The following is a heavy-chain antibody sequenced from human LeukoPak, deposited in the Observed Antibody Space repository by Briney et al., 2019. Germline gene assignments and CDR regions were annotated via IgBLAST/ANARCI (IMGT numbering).Heavy chain of an antibody. D-gene: IGHD6-13*01. CDR3: ARVSIAAAGPTVFDY. CDR2: IWSDGNNK. Sequence: GGSLRLSCAASGFTFSSCVMHWVRQAPGKGPEWVAAIWSDGNNKYYADSVKGRFTISRDNSKNMLYLQMNSLRAEDTAVFYCARVSIAAAGPTVFDYWGQGTLVTVSS. CDR1: GFTFSSCV. J-gene: IGHJ4*02. V-gene: IGHV3-33*01.